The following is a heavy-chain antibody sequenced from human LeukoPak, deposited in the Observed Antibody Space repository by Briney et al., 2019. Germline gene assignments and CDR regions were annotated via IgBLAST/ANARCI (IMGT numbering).Heavy chain of an antibody. J-gene: IGHJ3*02. D-gene: IGHD7-27*01. CDR1: GFTFSSYW. Sequence: PGGSLRLSCAASGFTFSSYWMSWVRQAPGKGLEWVANIKQDGSEKYYVDSVKGRFTISRNNAENSLYLQMNSLRAEDTAVYYCAGNWGYAFDIWGQGTMVTVSS. CDR2: IKQDGSEK. CDR3: AGNWGYAFDI. V-gene: IGHV3-7*01.